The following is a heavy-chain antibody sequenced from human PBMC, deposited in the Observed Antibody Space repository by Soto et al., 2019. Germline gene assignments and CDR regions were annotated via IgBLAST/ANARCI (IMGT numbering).Heavy chain of an antibody. D-gene: IGHD2-15*01. CDR3: ARMRGCSGGSCSGKNWFDP. CDR2: INPSGGST. V-gene: IGHV1-46*01. Sequence: QVQLVQSGAEVKKPGASVKVSCKASGYTFTSYYMHWVRQAPGQGLEWMGIINPSGGSTSYAQKFQGRVTMTRDTYTSTVYMELSSLRSEDTAVYYCARMRGCSGGSCSGKNWFDPWGQGTLVTVSS. CDR1: GYTFTSYY. J-gene: IGHJ5*02.